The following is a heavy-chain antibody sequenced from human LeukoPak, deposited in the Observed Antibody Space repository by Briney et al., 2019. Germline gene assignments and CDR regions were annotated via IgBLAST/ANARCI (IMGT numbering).Heavy chain of an antibody. V-gene: IGHV1-8*03. CDR2: MNPNSGNT. CDR1: GYTFTSYD. Sequence: ASVKVSCKASGYTFTSYDINWVRQATGQGLEWMGYMNPNSGNTGYAQKFLGRVTINSNTSISTAYMELSSLRSEDTAVYYCAREAITIFGVVRTQTTYGPHRFDPWGQGTLVTVSS. D-gene: IGHD3-3*01. J-gene: IGHJ5*02. CDR3: AREAITIFGVVRTQTTYGPHRFDP.